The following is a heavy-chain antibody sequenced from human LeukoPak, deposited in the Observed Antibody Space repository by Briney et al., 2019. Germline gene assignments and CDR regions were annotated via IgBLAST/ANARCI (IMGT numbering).Heavy chain of an antibody. CDR3: AKSLGSGSYSRFDP. D-gene: IGHD3-10*01. J-gene: IGHJ5*02. V-gene: IGHV3-23*01. Sequence: GGSLRLSCAASGFTFSSYAMSWVRQAPGEGLEWVSAISGSGGSTYYADSVKGRFTISRDNSKNTLYLQKNSMRAEDTAVYYCAKSLGSGSYSRFDPWGQGTLVTVSS. CDR1: GFTFSSYA. CDR2: ISGSGGST.